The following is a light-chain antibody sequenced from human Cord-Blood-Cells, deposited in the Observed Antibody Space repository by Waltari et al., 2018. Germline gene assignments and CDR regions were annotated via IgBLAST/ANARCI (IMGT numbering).Light chain of an antibody. CDR2: DVS. Sequence: QSALTQPASVSGSPGQSITISCTGTSSDVGGYNYVSWYQQHPGQAPKLMIYDVSNRPSGVSNRFSCSKSGNTASLTISGLQAEDEADYYGSSYTSSSTVFGGGTKLTVL. CDR3: SSYTSSSTV. V-gene: IGLV2-14*01. CDR1: SSDVGGYNY. J-gene: IGLJ3*02.